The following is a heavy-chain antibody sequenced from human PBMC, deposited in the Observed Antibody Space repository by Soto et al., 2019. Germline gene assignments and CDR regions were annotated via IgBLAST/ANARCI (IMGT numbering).Heavy chain of an antibody. CDR2: ISAYNGNT. V-gene: IGHV1-18*01. J-gene: IGHJ3*02. Sequence: QVQLVQSGAEVKKPGASVKVSCKASGYTFTSYGISWVRQAPGQGLEWMGWISAYNGNTNYAQKLQGRVTMTTDTPTSTAYMELRSLRSDDTAVYYCARYVYYDRRGSDDAFDIWGQGTMVTVSS. CDR1: GYTFTSYG. CDR3: ARYVYYDRRGSDDAFDI. D-gene: IGHD3-22*01.